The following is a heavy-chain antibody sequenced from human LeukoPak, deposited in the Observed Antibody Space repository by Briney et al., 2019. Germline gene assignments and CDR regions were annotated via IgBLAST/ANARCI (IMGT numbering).Heavy chain of an antibody. CDR3: ARGAITMVRGVIMGPIDY. Sequence: SVKVSCKASGGTFSSYAISWVRQAPGQGLEWMGGIIPIFGTANYAQKFQGRVTITTDESTSTAYMEQSSLRSEDTAVYYCARGAITMVRGVIMGPIDYWGQGTLVTVSS. D-gene: IGHD3-10*01. CDR1: GGTFSSYA. J-gene: IGHJ4*02. V-gene: IGHV1-69*05. CDR2: IIPIFGTA.